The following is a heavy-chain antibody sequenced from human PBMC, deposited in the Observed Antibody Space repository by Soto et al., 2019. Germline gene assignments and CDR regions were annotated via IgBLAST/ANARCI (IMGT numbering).Heavy chain of an antibody. CDR2: ISYDGSNE. CDR3: AKDPLVGATMDY. D-gene: IGHD1-26*01. CDR1: GFTLSSYG. J-gene: IGHJ4*02. V-gene: IGHV3-30*18. Sequence: QVQLVESGGGVVQPGRSLRLSCTTSGFTLSSYGMHWVRQAPGKGLEWVAVISYDGSNEYYADSVKGRFTISRDNSKSTLSLQMNSLRAEDTAVYYCAKDPLVGATMDYWGQGNLVPVS.